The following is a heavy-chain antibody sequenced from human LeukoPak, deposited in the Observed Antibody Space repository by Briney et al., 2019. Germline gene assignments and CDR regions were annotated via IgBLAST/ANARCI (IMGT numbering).Heavy chain of an antibody. V-gene: IGHV3-9*01. Sequence: GGSLRLSCAASGFTFDDYAMHWVRQAPGKGLGWVSGISWNSGSIGYADSVKGRFTISRDNAKNSLYLQMNSLRAEDTAFYYCAKAEYSSSYDFDSWGQGTLVTVSS. CDR3: AKAEYSSSYDFDS. D-gene: IGHD6-6*01. J-gene: IGHJ4*02. CDR2: ISWNSGSI. CDR1: GFTFDDYA.